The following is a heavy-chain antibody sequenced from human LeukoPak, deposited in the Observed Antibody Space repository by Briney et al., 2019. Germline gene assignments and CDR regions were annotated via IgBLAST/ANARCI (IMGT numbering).Heavy chain of an antibody. J-gene: IGHJ4*02. V-gene: IGHV3-30*02. Sequence: GGSLRLSCAASGFTFSNYIMHWVRQAPGKGLEWVAFIRYDGSNKYYADSVKGRFTISRDNSKNTLYLQMNSLRAEDTAVYYCAKESITMIVVALYYFDYWGQGTLATVSS. CDR2: IRYDGSNK. CDR1: GFTFSNYI. D-gene: IGHD3-22*01. CDR3: AKESITMIVVALYYFDY.